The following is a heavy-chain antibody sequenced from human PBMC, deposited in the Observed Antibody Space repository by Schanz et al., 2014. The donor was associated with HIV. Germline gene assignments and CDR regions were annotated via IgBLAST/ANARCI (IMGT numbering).Heavy chain of an antibody. CDR1: GGTFSTYA. J-gene: IGHJ4*02. CDR3: TRGSLGPSQY. V-gene: IGHV1-2*02. Sequence: QVQLVQSGAEVKKPGSSVKVSCKPSGGTFSTYAVSWVRQAPGQGLEYMGGINPNSGDTKYAQKFQGRVTITRDTSISTAYMDLSSLRSDDTAVYYCTRGSLGPSQYWGQGSLVTVSS. CDR2: INPNSGDT.